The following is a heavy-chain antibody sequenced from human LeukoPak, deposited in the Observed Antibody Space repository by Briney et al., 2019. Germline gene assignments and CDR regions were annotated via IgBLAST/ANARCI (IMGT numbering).Heavy chain of an antibody. CDR1: GYTFTSYD. CDR2: MNPNSGNT. CDR3: ARPRHYYDSSGPNAFDI. Sequence: GASVKVSCKASGYTFTSYDINWVRQATGQGLEWMGWMNPNSGNTGYAQKFQGRVTITRNTSISTAYMELSSLRSKDTAVYYCARPRHYYDSSGPNAFDIWGQGTMVTVSS. J-gene: IGHJ3*02. V-gene: IGHV1-8*03. D-gene: IGHD3-22*01.